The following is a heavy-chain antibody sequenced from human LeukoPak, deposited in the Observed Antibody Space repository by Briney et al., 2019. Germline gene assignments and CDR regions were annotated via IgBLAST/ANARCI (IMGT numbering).Heavy chain of an antibody. J-gene: IGHJ6*03. D-gene: IGHD6-13*01. CDR1: GGTFSSYA. Sequence: SVKVSCKASGGTFSSYAISWVRQAPGQGLEWMGGIIPIFGTANYAQKFQGRVTITADKSTSTTYMELSSLRSEDTAVYYCARVGSSWFYYCYYYMDVWGKGTTVTVSS. CDR2: IIPIFGTA. V-gene: IGHV1-69*06. CDR3: ARVGSSWFYYCYYYMDV.